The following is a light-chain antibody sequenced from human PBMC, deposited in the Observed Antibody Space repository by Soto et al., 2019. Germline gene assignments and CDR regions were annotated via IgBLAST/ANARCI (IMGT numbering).Light chain of an antibody. J-gene: IGKJ1*01. CDR3: HQRQSWPRT. Sequence: EIVLTQSPGTLSLSPGERATLSCRASQKISSSYLAWYQQKPAQAPRLLIYQTSIRAAGIPARFSASGSGTDFTLTISDVQPEDFALYYCHQRQSWPRTFGQGTKVDIK. V-gene: IGKV3D-20*02. CDR2: QTS. CDR1: QKISSSY.